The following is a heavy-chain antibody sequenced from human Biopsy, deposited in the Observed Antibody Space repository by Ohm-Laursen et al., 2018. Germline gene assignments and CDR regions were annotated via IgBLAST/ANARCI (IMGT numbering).Heavy chain of an antibody. CDR1: GFTFDDHV. Sequence: SLSLSCAASGFTFDDHVVHWVRQAPGKGLEWVSGISWDGGSEGYADSVKGRFTISRDNAKNSLFLQMNSLTTEDTALYYCVRGYSSSWSGYLDHWGQGTLVTVSS. D-gene: IGHD3-3*01. J-gene: IGHJ4*02. CDR3: VRGYSSSWSGYLDH. V-gene: IGHV3-9*01. CDR2: ISWDGGSE.